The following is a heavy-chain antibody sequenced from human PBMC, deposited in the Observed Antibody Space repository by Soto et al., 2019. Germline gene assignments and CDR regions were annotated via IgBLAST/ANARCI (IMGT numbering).Heavy chain of an antibody. CDR2: ISYDGSNK. D-gene: IGHD4-17*01. V-gene: IGHV3-30-3*01. J-gene: IGHJ6*02. Sequence: QVQLVESGGGVVQPGRSLRLSCAASGFTFSSYAMHWVRQAPGKGLEWVAVISYDGSNKYYADSVKGRFTISRDNSKNTLYLQMNSLRAEDTAVYYCARDSYGDYATYYYYYGMDVWGQGTTVTVSS. CDR3: ARDSYGDYATYYYYYGMDV. CDR1: GFTFSSYA.